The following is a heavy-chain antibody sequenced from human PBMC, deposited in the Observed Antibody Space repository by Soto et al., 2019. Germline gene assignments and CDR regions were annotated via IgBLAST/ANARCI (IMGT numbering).Heavy chain of an antibody. Sequence: GGSLRLSCAASGFIFSNYAMHWVRQAPGKGLEYVSAINSHGDSTYYANSVKGRFTISRDNSKNTLYLQMGSLRTEDMAVYYCARRDGYNFDYWGPGTLVTVSS. CDR3: ARRDGYNFDY. CDR1: GFIFSNYA. J-gene: IGHJ4*02. D-gene: IGHD5-12*01. V-gene: IGHV3-64*01. CDR2: INSHGDST.